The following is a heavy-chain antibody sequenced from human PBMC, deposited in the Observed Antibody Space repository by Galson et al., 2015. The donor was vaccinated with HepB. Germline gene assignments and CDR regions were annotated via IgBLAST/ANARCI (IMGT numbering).Heavy chain of an antibody. Sequence: SVKVSCKASGYTFTSYGISWVRQAPGQGLEWMGWISAYNGNTNYAQKLQGRVTMTTDTSTSTAYMELRSLRSDDTAVYYCARAYYGSGSYRNWFDPWGQGTLVTVSS. CDR2: ISAYNGNT. D-gene: IGHD3-10*01. CDR1: GYTFTSYG. J-gene: IGHJ5*02. CDR3: ARAYYGSGSYRNWFDP. V-gene: IGHV1-18*04.